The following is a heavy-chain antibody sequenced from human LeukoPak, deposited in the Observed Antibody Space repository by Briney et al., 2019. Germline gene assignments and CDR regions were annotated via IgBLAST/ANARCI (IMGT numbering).Heavy chain of an antibody. D-gene: IGHD3/OR15-3a*01. CDR2: INWNGGST. V-gene: IGHV3-20*04. CDR1: GFTFDDYG. Sequence: GGSLRLSCAASGFTFDDYGMSWVHQAPGKGLEWVSGINWNGGSTGYADSVKGRFTISRDNAKNSLYLQMNSLRAEDTAVYYCARDLPMIFGVASGQNGAFDIWGQGTMVTVSS. J-gene: IGHJ3*02. CDR3: ARDLPMIFGVASGQNGAFDI.